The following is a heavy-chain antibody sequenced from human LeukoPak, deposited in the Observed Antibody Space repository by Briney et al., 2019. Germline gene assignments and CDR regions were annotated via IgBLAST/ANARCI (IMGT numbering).Heavy chain of an antibody. V-gene: IGHV4-30-4*01. J-gene: IGHJ4*02. CDR2: MYYSGST. CDR3: VRRMVGAIRPFDY. D-gene: IGHD1-26*01. Sequence: SSQTLSLTCAVSGGSISSGGYYWSWIRQPPGKGLEWIGYMYYSGSTYYNPSLKSRVTISVDTSKNQFSLRLSSVIAADTAVYYCVRRMVGAIRPFDYWGQGTLVTVSS. CDR1: GGSISSGGYY.